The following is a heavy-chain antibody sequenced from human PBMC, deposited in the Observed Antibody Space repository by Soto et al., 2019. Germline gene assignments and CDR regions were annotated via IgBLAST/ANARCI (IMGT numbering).Heavy chain of an antibody. D-gene: IGHD2-15*01. V-gene: IGHV3-11*05. CDR1: GFTFSDYY. CDR3: ARAYDVVVEAFDI. CDR2: ISSSSSYT. Sequence: QVQLVESGGGLVKPGGSLRLSCAASGFTFSDYYMSWIRQAPGKGLEWVSYISSSSSYTNYADSVKGRFTISRDNAKNSLYLQMNSLTAEDTAVYCCARAYDVVVEAFDIWGQGTMVTVSS. J-gene: IGHJ3*02.